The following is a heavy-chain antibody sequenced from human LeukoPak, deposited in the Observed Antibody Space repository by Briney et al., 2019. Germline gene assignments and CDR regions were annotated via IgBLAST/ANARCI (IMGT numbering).Heavy chain of an antibody. CDR1: GLTLSSYS. D-gene: IGHD3-22*01. CDR2: ISSSSSYI. J-gene: IGHJ4*02. V-gene: IGHV3-21*01. Sequence: KPGGSLRLSCAASGLTLSSYSMNWVRQAPGKGLDWVSSISSSSSYIYYADSVQGRFTISRDNAKNSLYLQMNSLRAEDTAVYYCARESSDGYFDYWGQGTLVTVS. CDR3: ARESSDGYFDY.